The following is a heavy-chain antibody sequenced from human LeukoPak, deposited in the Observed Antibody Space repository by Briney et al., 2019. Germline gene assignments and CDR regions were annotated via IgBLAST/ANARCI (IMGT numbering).Heavy chain of an antibody. CDR2: INHSGST. V-gene: IGHV4-34*08. CDR3: AGDSGYDEIDY. J-gene: IGHJ4*02. Sequence: LRLSCAASGFTFSSYEMNWVRQAPGKGLEWIGEINHSGSTNYNPSLKSRVTISVDTSKNQFSLKLSSVTAADTAVYYCAGDSGYDEIDYWGQGTLVTVSS. CDR1: GFTFSSYE. D-gene: IGHD5-12*01.